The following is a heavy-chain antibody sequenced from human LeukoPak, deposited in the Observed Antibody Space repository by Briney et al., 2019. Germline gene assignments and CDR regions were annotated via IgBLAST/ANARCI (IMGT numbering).Heavy chain of an antibody. Sequence: QTGGSLRLSCAASGFTFSSYAMSWVRQAPGKGLEWVSAISGSGGSTYYADSVKGRFTISRDNSKNTLYLQMNSLRAEDTAVYYCAKVGRTYDSSGYYSWGQGTLVTASS. V-gene: IGHV3-23*01. CDR3: AKVGRTYDSSGYYS. CDR2: ISGSGGST. J-gene: IGHJ4*02. D-gene: IGHD3-22*01. CDR1: GFTFSSYA.